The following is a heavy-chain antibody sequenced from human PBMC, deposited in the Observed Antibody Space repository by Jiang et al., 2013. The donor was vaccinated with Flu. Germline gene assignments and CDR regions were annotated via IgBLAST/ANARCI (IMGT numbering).Heavy chain of an antibody. V-gene: IGHV3-23*01. CDR2: ISGSGGST. J-gene: IGHJ4*02. D-gene: IGHD3-22*01. CDR3: AKSADSSGFGSPPVGY. Sequence: VQLLESGGGLVQPGGSLRLSCAASGFTFSSYAMSWVRQAPGKGLEWVSAISGSGGSTYYADSVKGRFTISRDNSKNTLYLQMNSLRAEDTAVYYCAKSADSSGFGSPPVGYWGQGTLVTVSS. CDR1: GFTFSSYA.